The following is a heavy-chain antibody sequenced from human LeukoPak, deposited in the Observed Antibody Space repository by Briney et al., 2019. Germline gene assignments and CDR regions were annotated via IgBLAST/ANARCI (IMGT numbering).Heavy chain of an antibody. V-gene: IGHV3-21*01. CDR2: ISSSSSYI. CDR1: GFILSSFA. Sequence: PGGSLRLSCTSSGFILSSFAMTWVRQAPGKGLEWVSSISSSSSYIYYADSVKGRFTISRDNAKNSLYLQMNSLRAEDTAVYYCARDGTGTTLPDYWGQGTLVTVSS. CDR3: ARDGTGTTLPDY. J-gene: IGHJ4*02. D-gene: IGHD1-7*01.